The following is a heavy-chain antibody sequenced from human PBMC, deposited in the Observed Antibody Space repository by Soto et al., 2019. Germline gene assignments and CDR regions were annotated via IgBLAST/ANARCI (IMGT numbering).Heavy chain of an antibody. J-gene: IGHJ4*02. CDR1: GFTFHNYA. Sequence: EVQLVESGGGLVQPGRSLRLSCAVSGFTFHNYAMHWVRQAPGKGLEWVSCISWNSGHIAYADSVKGRVTISRDNTKNFLYLEMNSLRPEDTALYYGVKGQHSRWYYCDNWGQGTLVTVSS. V-gene: IGHV3-9*01. D-gene: IGHD6-13*01. CDR3: VKGQHSRWYYCDN. CDR2: ISWNSGHI.